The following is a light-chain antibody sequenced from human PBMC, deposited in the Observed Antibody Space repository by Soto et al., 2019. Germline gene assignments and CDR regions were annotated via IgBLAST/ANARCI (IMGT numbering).Light chain of an antibody. J-gene: IGLJ2*01. CDR2: EVS. Sequence: QSALTQPPSASGSPGQSVTISCTGTSSDVGGYNYVSWYQQHPGKAPKFMIYEVSKRPSGVPDRFSGSKSGNTASLTVSGLQAEDEADYYCSAFAGSSNFMLFGGGTKLTVL. CDR1: SSDVGGYNY. V-gene: IGLV2-8*01. CDR3: SAFAGSSNFML.